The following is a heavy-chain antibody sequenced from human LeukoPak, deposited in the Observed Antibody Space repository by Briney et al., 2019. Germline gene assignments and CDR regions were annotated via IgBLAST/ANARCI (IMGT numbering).Heavy chain of an antibody. CDR1: GYSXTAFY. CDR3: ARDGEYGTGSYYRGCFDY. V-gene: IGHV1-2*02. D-gene: IGHD3-10*01. CDR2: IHPRSGET. J-gene: IGHJ4*02. Sequence: ASVKVSCKASGYSXTAFYIHWVRQAPGQGLEWMGWIHPRSGETNYAYKFRGRVTMTRDTSMSTTYMDLGSLGSDDTAVYYCARDGEYGTGSYYRGCFDYWGQGTLVTVSS.